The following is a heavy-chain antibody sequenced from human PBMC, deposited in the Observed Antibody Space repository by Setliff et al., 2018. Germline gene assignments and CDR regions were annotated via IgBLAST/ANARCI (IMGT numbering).Heavy chain of an antibody. CDR1: GFTFFSYT. D-gene: IGHD2-21*02. CDR3: AKSGGDHCCPLYHHYYMDV. Sequence: GSLRLSCTTSGFTFFSYTMNWVRQAPGTGLEWVSSISPSSSHIYYADSAEGRFTISRDNAKNSLYLQMDRLRPEDTAVYYCAKSGGDHCCPLYHHYYMDVWGTGTTVTVSS. CDR2: ISPSSSHI. V-gene: IGHV3-21*01. J-gene: IGHJ6*03.